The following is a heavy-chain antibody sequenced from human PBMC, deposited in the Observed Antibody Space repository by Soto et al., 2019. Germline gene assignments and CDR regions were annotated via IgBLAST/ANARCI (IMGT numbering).Heavy chain of an antibody. CDR3: AKDLMTVVTHDAFDI. CDR2: ISGNGYST. V-gene: IGHV3-23*01. J-gene: IGHJ3*02. D-gene: IGHD2-21*02. Sequence: GGSLRLSCAASGFTFNTYAMSWVRQAPGKGLEWVSAISGNGYSTYYADSVKGRFTISRDNSRKTLYLQMNILRADDTAIYYCAKDLMTVVTHDAFDIWGQGTIVTVSS. CDR1: GFTFNTYA.